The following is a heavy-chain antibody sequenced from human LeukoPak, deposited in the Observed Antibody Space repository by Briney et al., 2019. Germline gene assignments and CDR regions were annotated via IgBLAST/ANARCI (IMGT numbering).Heavy chain of an antibody. V-gene: IGHV4-59*08. J-gene: IGHJ3*02. CDR1: GGSISSSY. D-gene: IGHD1-14*01. Sequence: SETLSLTCTVSGGSISSSYWSWLRQPPGKGLEWIGYIQYTGSTNYNPSLKSRVTISVDTSKNQFSLKLSSVTAADTAVYYCARHITDAFDIWGQGTMVTVSS. CDR2: IQYTGST. CDR3: ARHITDAFDI.